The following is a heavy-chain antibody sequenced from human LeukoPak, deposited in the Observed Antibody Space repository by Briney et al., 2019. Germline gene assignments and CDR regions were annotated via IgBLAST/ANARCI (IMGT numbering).Heavy chain of an antibody. J-gene: IGHJ4*02. V-gene: IGHV4-34*01. Sequence: SETLSLTCAVYGGSFSGYYWSWIRQPPGKGLEWIGEINHSGSTNYNPSLKSRVTISVNTSKNQFSLKLNSVTAADTAVYYCARGRWHPSVRVDYWGQGTLVTVSS. CDR2: INHSGST. CDR3: ARGRWHPSVRVDY. CDR1: GGSFSGYY. D-gene: IGHD6-13*01.